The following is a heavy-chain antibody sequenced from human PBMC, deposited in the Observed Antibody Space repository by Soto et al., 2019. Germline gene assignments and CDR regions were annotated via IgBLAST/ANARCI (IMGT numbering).Heavy chain of an antibody. V-gene: IGHV1-2*04. CDR2: INPNTGAT. CDR3: ARDRGSGSSYGMDV. Sequence: QVQLVQSGAEVKKPGASVKVSCKASGHTLSDNYIHWVRQAPGQGLEWMGWINPNTGATNYAHRFQGSGTKTWDTPNSTAYMEWSRLRSDDTGVYYCARDRGSGSSYGMDVWGQGTTVTVSS. CDR1: GHTLSDNY. J-gene: IGHJ6*02. D-gene: IGHD3-10*01.